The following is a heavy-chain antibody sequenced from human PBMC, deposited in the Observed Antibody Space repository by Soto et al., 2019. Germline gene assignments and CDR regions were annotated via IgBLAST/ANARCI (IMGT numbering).Heavy chain of an antibody. CDR3: ATPGEQKAYYYYGMDV. Sequence: QVQLVQSGAEVKKPGSSVKVSCKASGGTFSSYAISWVRQAPGQGLEWMGGIIPIFGTANYAQKFQGRVKITADESTSTAYMELSSLRSEDTAVYYCATPGEQKAYYYYGMDVWGQGTTVTVSS. V-gene: IGHV1-69*01. CDR2: IIPIFGTA. CDR1: GGTFSSYA. D-gene: IGHD1-26*01. J-gene: IGHJ6*02.